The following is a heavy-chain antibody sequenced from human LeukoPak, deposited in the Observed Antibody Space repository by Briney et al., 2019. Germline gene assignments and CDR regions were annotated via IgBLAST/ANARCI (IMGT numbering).Heavy chain of an antibody. Sequence: SETLSLPCTVSGGSISSYYGSWIRQPPGKGLEWIGYIYTSGSTNYNPSLKSRVTISVDTSKNQFSLKLSSVTAADTAVYYCARLYAEMATPYWYFDLWGRGTLVTVSS. CDR2: IYTSGST. CDR3: ARLYAEMATPYWYFDL. V-gene: IGHV4-4*09. CDR1: GGSISSYY. D-gene: IGHD5-24*01. J-gene: IGHJ2*01.